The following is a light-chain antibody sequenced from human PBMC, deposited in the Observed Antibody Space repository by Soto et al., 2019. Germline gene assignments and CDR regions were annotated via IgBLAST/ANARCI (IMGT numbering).Light chain of an antibody. CDR3: CSFAGNFILI. V-gene: IGLV2-11*01. CDR2: DVN. CDR1: SSDVGGYNF. Sequence: QSALTQPRSVSGSPGQSVTISCSGTSSDVGGYNFVSWYQQHPGKAPKVTIYDVNKRPSGVPDRFSGSKSGNTASLTITGLQAEDEADYYCCSFAGNFILIFGGGTKLTVL. J-gene: IGLJ2*01.